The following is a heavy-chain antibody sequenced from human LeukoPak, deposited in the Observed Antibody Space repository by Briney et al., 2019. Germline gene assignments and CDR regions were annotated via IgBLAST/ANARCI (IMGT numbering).Heavy chain of an antibody. CDR3: ARAYYYDSSGSPGY. Sequence: ASVKVSCKASGYTFTGYYMHWVRQAPGQGLEWMGWINPNSGGTSYAQKFQGRVTMTRDTSISTAYMELSRLRSDDTAVYYCARAYYYDSSGSPGYWGQGTLVTVSS. J-gene: IGHJ4*02. D-gene: IGHD3-22*01. V-gene: IGHV1-2*02. CDR2: INPNSGGT. CDR1: GYTFTGYY.